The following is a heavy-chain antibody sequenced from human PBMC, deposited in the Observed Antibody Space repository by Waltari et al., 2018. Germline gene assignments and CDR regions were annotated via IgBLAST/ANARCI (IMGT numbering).Heavy chain of an antibody. CDR1: GFTFSSYA. D-gene: IGHD4-4*01. V-gene: IGHV3-23*01. CDR3: AKWAPTVNTHYYYMDV. Sequence: EVHLMESGGVLVHPGGSLRLSCAASGFTFSSYAMSWVRQAPGKGLEWVSLVSGSGGSTYYTDSVEGRFTVSRDNSKNTLYLQMNSLRAEDTAVYYCAKWAPTVNTHYYYMDVWGKGTTVTVSS. J-gene: IGHJ6*03. CDR2: VSGSGGST.